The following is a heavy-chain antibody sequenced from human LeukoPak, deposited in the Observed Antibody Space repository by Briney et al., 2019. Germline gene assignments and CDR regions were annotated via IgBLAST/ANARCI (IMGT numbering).Heavy chain of an antibody. D-gene: IGHD6-19*01. CDR1: GFTFSSYA. Sequence: PGGSLRLSCAASGFTFSSYAMHWARQAPGKGLEWVSAISGSGGSTYYADSVKGRFTISRDNSKNTLYLQMNSLRAEDTAVYYCAKLRVGRVSSGWYPDYWGQGTLVTVSS. CDR3: AKLRVGRVSSGWYPDY. J-gene: IGHJ4*02. CDR2: ISGSGGST. V-gene: IGHV3-23*01.